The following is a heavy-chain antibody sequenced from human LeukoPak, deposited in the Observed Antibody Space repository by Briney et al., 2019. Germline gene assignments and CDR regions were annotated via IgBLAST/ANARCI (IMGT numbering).Heavy chain of an antibody. D-gene: IGHD3-22*01. CDR1: GFIFNNYG. Sequence: GGSLRLSCVASGFIFNNYGLIWVRQAPGKGLEWVSAISNDGGGTQYADFVEGRFTISRDNSKNTLFLQMSSLRAEDTALYYCAKGSSGYFADLWGQGTLVTISP. CDR2: ISNDGGGT. CDR3: AKGSSGYFADL. J-gene: IGHJ5*02. V-gene: IGHV3-23*01.